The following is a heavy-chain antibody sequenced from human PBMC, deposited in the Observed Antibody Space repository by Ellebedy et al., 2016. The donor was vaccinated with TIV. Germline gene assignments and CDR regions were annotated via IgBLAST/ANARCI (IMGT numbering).Heavy chain of an antibody. V-gene: IGHV3-7*01. Sequence: ETLSLTCTASGFTLNNYWMTWVRQAPGKGLEWVANINEDGTKKHYVDSVRGRFTISIDYAGNSLFLQMNSLGAEDTAVYYCARAIYSASYLWGRGTLVTVSS. D-gene: IGHD4-11*01. CDR1: GFTLNNYW. CDR2: INEDGTKK. J-gene: IGHJ2*01. CDR3: ARAIYSASYL.